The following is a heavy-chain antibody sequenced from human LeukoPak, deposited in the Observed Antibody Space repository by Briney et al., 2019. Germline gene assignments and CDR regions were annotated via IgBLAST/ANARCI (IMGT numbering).Heavy chain of an antibody. D-gene: IGHD1-26*01. V-gene: IGHV3-23*01. CDR3: AKGGPTGSNYFDF. Sequence: GGSLRLSCAVSGFTVSSNYMSWVRGSRGKALEWVSVISGSGYYSYYADSVKGRFTVSRDNSKTTLYLQMNSLRADDTAVYYCAKGGPTGSNYFDFWGQGTLVTVSS. CDR2: ISGSGYYS. J-gene: IGHJ4*02. CDR1: GFTVSSNY.